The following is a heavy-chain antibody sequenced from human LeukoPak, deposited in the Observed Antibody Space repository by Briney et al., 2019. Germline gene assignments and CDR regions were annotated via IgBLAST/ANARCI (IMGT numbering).Heavy chain of an antibody. D-gene: IGHD3-22*01. CDR3: ARGRGNYDSSGYQYSDH. CDR1: DYSYRYXX. V-gene: IGHV1-46*01. CDR2: XXPSSGRT. Sequence: GASVKVSCKXSDYSYRYXXXXXXXQAPGQGLXXXXXXXPSSGRTSYALKFXGRVTXXRAXXASKVYMDLSSMRSEDTAAYYCARGRGNYDSSGYQYSDHWGQGTLVTVSS. J-gene: IGHJ4*02.